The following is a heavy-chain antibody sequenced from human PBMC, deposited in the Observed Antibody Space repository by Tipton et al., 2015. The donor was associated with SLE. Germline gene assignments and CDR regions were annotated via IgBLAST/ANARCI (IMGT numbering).Heavy chain of an antibody. J-gene: IGHJ4*02. V-gene: IGHV4-61*02. D-gene: IGHD5-18*01. Sequence: TLSLTCTVSGDSFTNDAHYWGWIRQTAGKGLEWLGRIHNTGSTYYNPSLKSRVTISVDTSKNQFSLKLTSVTAADTAVYYCARDGYSYPFDYWGQGTLVTVSS. CDR1: GDSFTNDAHY. CDR3: ARDGYSYPFDY. CDR2: IHNTGST.